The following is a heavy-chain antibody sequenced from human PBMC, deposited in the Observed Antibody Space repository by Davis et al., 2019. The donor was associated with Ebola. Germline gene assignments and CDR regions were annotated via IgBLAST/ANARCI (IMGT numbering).Heavy chain of an antibody. V-gene: IGHV3-21*01. CDR2: ISSSSYT. D-gene: IGHD6-6*01. CDR1: EFTFRSYW. CDR3: ARDKSTAARPGYYYGLDV. J-gene: IGHJ6*02. Sequence: PGGSLRLSCVGSEFTFRSYWFHWVRQAPGKGLEWLSFISSSSYTDYADSVKGRFTISRDSATNSLYLQLTSLRAEDTAVYFCARDKSTAARPGYYYGLDVWGQGTTVTVS.